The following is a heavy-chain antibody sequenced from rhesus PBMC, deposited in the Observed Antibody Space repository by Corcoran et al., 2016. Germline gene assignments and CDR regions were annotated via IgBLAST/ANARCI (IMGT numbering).Heavy chain of an antibody. V-gene: IGHV4-122*02. CDR1: GGSISSGYSY. CDR2: ITYSGST. D-gene: IGHD6-31*01. Sequence: QVQLQESGPGLVKPSETLSLTCAVSGGSISSGYSYWSWIRQPPGKGLEWIGYITYSGSTSYNPSLTSRVTISRDTSKNQFSLKLSSVTAADTAVYYCARAEGYSSGWYYFDYWGQGVLVTVSS. CDR3: ARAEGYSSGWYYFDY. J-gene: IGHJ4*01.